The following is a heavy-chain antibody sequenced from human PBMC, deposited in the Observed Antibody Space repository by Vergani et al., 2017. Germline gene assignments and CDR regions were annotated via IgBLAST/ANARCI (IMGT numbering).Heavy chain of an antibody. Sequence: QVQLQESGPRLVRPSQTLSLTCTVSGGSINTGAYYWSWIRQSAGKGLEWIGRVYTSGMTNYKPPLMSRVTILVDKSKSQLSLKLTSVTAGDTAVYFCARELSYYYGSGSDDYNPYYYEGMDVWGPGTTVTVSS. D-gene: IGHD3-10*01. J-gene: IGHJ6*02. V-gene: IGHV4-61*02. CDR3: ARELSYYYGSGSDDYNPYYYEGMDV. CDR1: GGSINTGAYY. CDR2: VYTSGMT.